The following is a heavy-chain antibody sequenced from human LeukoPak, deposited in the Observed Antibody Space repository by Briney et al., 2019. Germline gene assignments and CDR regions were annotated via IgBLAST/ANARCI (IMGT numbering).Heavy chain of an antibody. D-gene: IGHD3-10*01. CDR2: ISSNGGST. V-gene: IGHV3-64*01. J-gene: IGHJ4*02. CDR1: GFTFSSYA. CDR3: ARDSRGSGLHPDY. Sequence: QPGGSLRLSCAASGFTFSSYAMHWVRQAPGKGLEYVSAISSNGGSTYYANSVKGRFTISRDNSKNTLYLQMGSLRAEDMAVYYCARDSRGSGLHPDYWGQGTLVTVSS.